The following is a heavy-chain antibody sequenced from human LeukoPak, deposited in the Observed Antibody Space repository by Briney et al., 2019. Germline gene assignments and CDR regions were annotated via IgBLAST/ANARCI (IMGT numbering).Heavy chain of an antibody. D-gene: IGHD2-21*02. CDR3: AKDLGTAMATFSFDN. V-gene: IGHV3-23*01. Sequence: GGSLRLSCAASGFTFSTYGMGWVRQAPGKGLEWVSSISGSAGSTYYAASVKGRFTISRDNSKNTVYLRMNSLTAGDTAIYYCAKDLGTAMATFSFDNWGRGNLVTVSS. CDR2: ISGSAGST. CDR1: GFTFSTYG. J-gene: IGHJ4*02.